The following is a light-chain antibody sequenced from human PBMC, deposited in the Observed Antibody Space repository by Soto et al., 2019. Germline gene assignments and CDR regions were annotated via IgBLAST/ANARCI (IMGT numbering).Light chain of an antibody. V-gene: IGLV1-47*02. CDR3: VAWDDSLSGLV. Sequence: QSVLTQPPSASGTPGQGVIISCSGTSANIGNNFVCWYQHLPGMAPKLLIYSTDQRPSGVPDRFSGSKSGTSASLAISGLRSEDEADYYCVAWDDSLSGLVFGTGTKVTVL. J-gene: IGLJ1*01. CDR1: SANIGNNF. CDR2: STD.